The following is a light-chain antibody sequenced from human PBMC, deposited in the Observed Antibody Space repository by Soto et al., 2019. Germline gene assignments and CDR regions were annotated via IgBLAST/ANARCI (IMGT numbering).Light chain of an antibody. V-gene: IGKV1-27*01. Sequence: DIQMTQSPSSLSASVGDRVTITCRASQGISNYLAWYQQKPGKVPKLLIYAASTLQSGVPSRFSGSGSGTDFTLTTTSLQPEDVATYYCQKYYSAPFTYGPGTKVDIK. CDR2: AAS. J-gene: IGKJ3*01. CDR3: QKYYSAPFT. CDR1: QGISNY.